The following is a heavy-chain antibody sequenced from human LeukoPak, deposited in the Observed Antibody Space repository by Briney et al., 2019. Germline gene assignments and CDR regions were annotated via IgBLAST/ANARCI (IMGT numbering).Heavy chain of an antibody. J-gene: IGHJ5*02. Sequence: SETLSLTCTVSGGSMNYGGWIRQPPGKGLEWIGSIYYSGTTYYNPSLKSRVTISVDTSKNQFSLKSSSVTAADTAVYYCARDLSGYCSGGSCYNWFDPWGQGTLVTVSS. V-gene: IGHV4-39*02. D-gene: IGHD2-15*01. CDR2: IYYSGTT. CDR1: GGSMNY. CDR3: ARDLSGYCSGGSCYNWFDP.